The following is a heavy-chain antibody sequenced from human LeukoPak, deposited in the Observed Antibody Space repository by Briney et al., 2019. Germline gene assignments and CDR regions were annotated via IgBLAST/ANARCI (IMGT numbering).Heavy chain of an antibody. CDR2: IYYSGST. D-gene: IGHD3-3*01. Sequence: SETLFLTCTVSGGSIRGSSYYWVWIRQPPGKGLEWIGTIYYSGSTYYNPSLKSRVTISADTSKNQLSLKVRSVTAADTAVYYCARSSGVVIHNWFDPWGQGTLVTVSS. CDR1: GGSIRGSSYY. CDR3: ARSSGVVIHNWFDP. V-gene: IGHV4-39*01. J-gene: IGHJ5*02.